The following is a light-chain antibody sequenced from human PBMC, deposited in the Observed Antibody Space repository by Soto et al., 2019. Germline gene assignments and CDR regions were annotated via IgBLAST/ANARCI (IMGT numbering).Light chain of an antibody. CDR1: QSVNRI. Sequence: EKVMTQSPATLSVSPGESATLSCRASQSVNRILAWYQQKPGQTPRLLIYGASTRAAGVPVRFSGSGSGTDFNPTISSLQSEDFAIYYCQQYNIWPPEVTFGPGTKVDIK. J-gene: IGKJ3*01. V-gene: IGKV3-15*01. CDR2: GAS. CDR3: QQYNIWPPEVT.